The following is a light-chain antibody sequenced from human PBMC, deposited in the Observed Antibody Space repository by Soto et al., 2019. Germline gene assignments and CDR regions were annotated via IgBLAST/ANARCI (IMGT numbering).Light chain of an antibody. CDR3: SSYTSRSTLV. J-gene: IGLJ1*01. Sequence: LTQPASVSGSPGQSITISCTGTSSDVGGYNYVSWYQQHPGKAPKLMIYEVTNRPSGVSNRFSGSKSGNTASLTISGLQAEDEADYYCSSYTSRSTLVFATGTKVTVL. V-gene: IGLV2-14*01. CDR2: EVT. CDR1: SSDVGGYNY.